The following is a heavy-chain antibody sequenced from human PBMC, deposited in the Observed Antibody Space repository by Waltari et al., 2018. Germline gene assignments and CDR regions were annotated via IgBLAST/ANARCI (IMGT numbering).Heavy chain of an antibody. CDR3: ARDTYDSSGYSSHYYYYYGMDV. V-gene: IGHV1-69*08. Sequence: QVQLVQSGAEVKKPGSSVKVSCKASGGTFSSYAISWVRQAPGQGLEWMGRIIPIFGTANYAQKFQGRVTITADKSTSTAYMELSSLRSEDTAVYYCARDTYDSSGYSSHYYYYYGMDVWGQGTTVTVSS. CDR1: GGTFSSYA. J-gene: IGHJ6*02. CDR2: IIPIFGTA. D-gene: IGHD3-22*01.